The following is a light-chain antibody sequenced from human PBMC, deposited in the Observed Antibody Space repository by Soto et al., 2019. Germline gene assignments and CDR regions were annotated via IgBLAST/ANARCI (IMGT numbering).Light chain of an antibody. CDR1: QSLLYTDGNTY. J-gene: IGKJ1*01. V-gene: IGKV2-30*01. CDR2: EVS. Sequence: VMTQSPLSLPVTLGQPASISCRSSQSLLYTDGNTYLSWFQQRPGQSPRRLIYEVSNRDSGVPDRFSGSGSGTDFTLKISRVEAEDVGVYYRMQGSYWPRTFGQGTKVDIK. CDR3: MQGSYWPRT.